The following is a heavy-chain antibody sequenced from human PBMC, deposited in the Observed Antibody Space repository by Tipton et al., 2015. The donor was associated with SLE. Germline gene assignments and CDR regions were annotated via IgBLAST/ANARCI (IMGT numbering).Heavy chain of an antibody. V-gene: IGHV4-34*01. CDR2: INHTGST. Sequence: TLFLTCGVYDGSISGHYWSWIRQPPGKGLEWIGEINHTGSTNSNASLKRRATMSVDTSKNQFSLRLTSVTAADTAVYYCARGRGGYDPHAFDIWGQGTMVTVSS. CDR1: DGSISGHY. D-gene: IGHD5-12*01. CDR3: ARGRGGYDPHAFDI. J-gene: IGHJ3*02.